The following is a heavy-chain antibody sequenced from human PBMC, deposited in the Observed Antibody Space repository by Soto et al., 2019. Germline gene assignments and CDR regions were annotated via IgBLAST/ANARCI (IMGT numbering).Heavy chain of an antibody. V-gene: IGHV3-21*01. CDR3: ARPYLARYYYYGMDV. CDR2: ISSSSSYI. Sequence: GGSLRLSCAASGFTFSSYSMNWVRQAPGKGLEWVSSISSSSSYIYYADSVKGRFTTSRDNTKNTLYLQMNSLRAEDTAVYYCARPYLARYYYYGMDVWGQGTTVTVSS. D-gene: IGHD5-12*01. CDR1: GFTFSSYS. J-gene: IGHJ6*02.